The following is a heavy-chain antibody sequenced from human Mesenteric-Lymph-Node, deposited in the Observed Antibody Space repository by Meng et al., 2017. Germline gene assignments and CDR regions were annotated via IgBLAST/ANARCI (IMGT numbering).Heavy chain of an antibody. J-gene: IGHJ4*02. V-gene: IGHV3-11*01. Sequence: GESLKISCVASGFTFSDYSMTWVRQAPGTGLGWVSDISRGGTTTYYADSVKGRFTISRDNAENSLYLQMNSLRAEDTAVYYCARLGYCSGRGCFKFFDYWGQGTLVTVSS. CDR1: GFTFSDYS. CDR3: ARLGYCSGRGCFKFFDY. CDR2: ISRGGTTT. D-gene: IGHD2-15*01.